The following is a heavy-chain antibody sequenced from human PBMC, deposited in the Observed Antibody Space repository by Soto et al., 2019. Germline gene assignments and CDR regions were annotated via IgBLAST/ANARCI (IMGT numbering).Heavy chain of an antibody. CDR1: GFTFSTYA. CDR3: AREGILPVLGFDF. J-gene: IGHJ4*02. Sequence: QVQLEQSEAEVKKPGASVKVSCKASGFTFSTYAIHWVRQAPGQGLEWMGWVNAGNGNTRYSQKFQGRATITRDTSASRVYMELSSLRSEDTAIYYCAREGILPVLGFDFWGQGTLVTVSS. V-gene: IGHV1-3*01. D-gene: IGHD2-21*01. CDR2: VNAGNGNT.